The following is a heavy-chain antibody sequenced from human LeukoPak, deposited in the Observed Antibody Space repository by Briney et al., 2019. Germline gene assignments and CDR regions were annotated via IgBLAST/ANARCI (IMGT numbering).Heavy chain of an antibody. J-gene: IGHJ4*02. CDR2: IYYSGST. Sequence: KSSETLSLTCTVSGGSISSSDYYWGWTRQPPGKGLEWIGSIYYSGSTYYNPSLKSRVTISADTSKNQFSLKLSSVTAADTAVYYCARRDRSSGTHFDYWGQGTLVTVSS. D-gene: IGHD3-10*01. CDR1: GGSISSSDYY. V-gene: IGHV4-39*01. CDR3: ARRDRSSGTHFDY.